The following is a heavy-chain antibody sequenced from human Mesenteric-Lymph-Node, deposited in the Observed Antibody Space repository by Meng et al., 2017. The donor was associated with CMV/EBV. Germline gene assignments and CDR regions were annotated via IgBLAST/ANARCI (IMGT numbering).Heavy chain of an antibody. Sequence: SETLSLTCSVSGDSISSYYWSWIRQPPGKGLEWIGYIYYSGITNYNPSFKSRVTISVDTSKNRFSLNLRSVTAADTAVYYCARDPRGGAFDIWGQGTMVTVSS. CDR1: GDSISSYY. J-gene: IGHJ3*02. CDR2: IYYSGIT. V-gene: IGHV4-59*01. CDR3: ARDPRGGAFDI.